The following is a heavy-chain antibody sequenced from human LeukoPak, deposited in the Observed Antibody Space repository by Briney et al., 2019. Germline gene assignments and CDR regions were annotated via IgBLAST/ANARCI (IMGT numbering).Heavy chain of an antibody. V-gene: IGHV1-18*01. CDR3: ARGPPPYTEGDLFYYYGLDV. CDR1: GYTFTSYG. J-gene: IGHJ6*02. D-gene: IGHD3-16*01. Sequence: ASVTVSCTASGYTFTSYGISWVRQAPGQGLEWMGWISAYNGNTNYARKFQGRVTMTAGESTSTAYMELSSLRSDDTAVYYCARGPPPYTEGDLFYYYGLDVWGQGTTVTVSS. CDR2: ISAYNGNT.